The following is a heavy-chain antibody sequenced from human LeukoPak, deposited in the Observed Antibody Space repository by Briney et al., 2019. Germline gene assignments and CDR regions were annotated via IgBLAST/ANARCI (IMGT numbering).Heavy chain of an antibody. CDR3: ARDRARVTMVRGVMNAFDI. J-gene: IGHJ3*02. Sequence: ASVKVSCKVSGYTFTGYYLHWVRQAPGQGLEWMGWINPNSGGTMYAQKFRGRVTMTKDTSSSTAYLELSRLRSDDTAVYFCARDRARVTMVRGVMNAFDIWGQGTMVTVSS. CDR1: GYTFTGYY. CDR2: INPNSGGT. D-gene: IGHD3-10*01. V-gene: IGHV1-2*02.